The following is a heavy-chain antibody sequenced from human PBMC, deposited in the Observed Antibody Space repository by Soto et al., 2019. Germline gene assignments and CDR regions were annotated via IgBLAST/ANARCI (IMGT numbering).Heavy chain of an antibody. CDR1: GFTFSSYG. CDR3: ASHSGSYFVGFDY. V-gene: IGHV3-33*01. D-gene: IGHD1-26*01. CDR2: IWYDGSNK. J-gene: IGHJ4*02. Sequence: GGSLRLSCAASGFTFSSYGMHWVRQAPGKGLEWVAVIWYDGSNKYYADSVKGRFTISRDNSKNTLYLQMNSLRAEDTAVYYCASHSGSYFVGFDYWGQGTLVTVSS.